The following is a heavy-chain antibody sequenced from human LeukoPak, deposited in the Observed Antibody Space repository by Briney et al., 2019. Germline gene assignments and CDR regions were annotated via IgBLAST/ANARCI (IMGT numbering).Heavy chain of an antibody. CDR1: GYTFTSYY. V-gene: IGHV1-46*01. J-gene: IGHJ4*02. Sequence: GASVKVSCKASGYTFTSYYMRWVRQAPGQGLEWMGIINPSGGSTSYAQKFQGRVTMTRDTSTSTVYMELSSLRSEDTAVYYCARDYCSSTSCPAYYFDYWGQGTLVTVSS. D-gene: IGHD2-2*01. CDR3: ARDYCSSTSCPAYYFDY. CDR2: INPSGGST.